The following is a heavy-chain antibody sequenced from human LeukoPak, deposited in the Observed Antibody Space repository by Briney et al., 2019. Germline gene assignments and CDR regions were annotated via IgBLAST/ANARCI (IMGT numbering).Heavy chain of an antibody. J-gene: IGHJ4*02. CDR2: IYYSGST. V-gene: IGHV4-30-4*01. CDR3: ARHGYCSGGSCYWDY. D-gene: IGHD2-15*01. Sequence: SQTLSLTCTVSGGSISSGDYYWSWIRQPPGKGLEWIGYIYYSGSTYYNPSLKSRVTISVDTSKNQFSLKLSSVTAADTAVYYCARHGYCSGGSCYWDYWGQGTLVTVSS. CDR1: GGSISSGDYY.